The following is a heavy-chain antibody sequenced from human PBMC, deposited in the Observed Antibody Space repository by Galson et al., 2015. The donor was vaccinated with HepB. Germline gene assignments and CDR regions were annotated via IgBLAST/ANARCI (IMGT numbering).Heavy chain of an antibody. CDR2: TYYRSKWYN. D-gene: IGHD3-10*01. J-gene: IGHJ3*02. CDR3: ARNYYGSGSDTDAFDI. V-gene: IGHV6-1*01. Sequence: CAISGDSVSSNSAAWNWIRQSPSRGLECLGRTYYRSKWYNDYAVSVKSRITINPDTSKNQFSLQLNSVTPEDTAVYYCARNYYGSGSDTDAFDIWGQGTMVTVSS. CDR1: GDSVSSNSAA.